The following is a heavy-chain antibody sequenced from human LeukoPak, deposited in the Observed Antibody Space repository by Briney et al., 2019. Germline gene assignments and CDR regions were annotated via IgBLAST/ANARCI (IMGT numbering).Heavy chain of an antibody. CDR2: IYPGDSDT. CDR3: ARRPSNNWYISYFDS. D-gene: IGHD6-13*01. CDR1: GYSFTSYW. Sequence: GESLKISRKGSGYSFTSYWNWWVRQMPGEVLGLLGIIYPGDSDTRYSPSFQGQVTISADKSISTAYLQWSSLKVSDTAMYYCARRPSNNWYISYFDSWGQGALVTVSS. J-gene: IGHJ4*02. V-gene: IGHV5-51*01.